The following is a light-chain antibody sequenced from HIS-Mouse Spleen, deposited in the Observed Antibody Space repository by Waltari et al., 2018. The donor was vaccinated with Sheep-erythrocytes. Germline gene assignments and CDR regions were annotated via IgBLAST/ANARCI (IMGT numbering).Light chain of an antibody. CDR1: RSDVGGYNY. CDR2: DVS. J-gene: IGLJ3*02. Sequence: QSALTQPASVSGSPGQSITISCTGTRSDVGGYNYVPWYQQHPGKAPKLMIYDVSNRPSGVSKRFSGSKSGNTASLTISGLQAEDEADYYCSSYTSSSTWVFGGGTKLTVL. V-gene: IGLV2-14*03. CDR3: SSYTSSSTWV.